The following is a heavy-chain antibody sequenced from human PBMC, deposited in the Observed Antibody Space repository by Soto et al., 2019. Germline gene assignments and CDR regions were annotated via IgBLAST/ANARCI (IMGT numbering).Heavy chain of an antibody. D-gene: IGHD5-12*01. CDR2: IHHTGTA. CDR1: GGSFTDYY. Sequence: SETLSLTCAVYGGSFTDYYWSWIRESPGKGLEWIAYIHHTGTANYNPSLKSRVTISVDTSKSQFSLRLSSVTAADTAVYFCARYSVATIRFFDYWGQGTLVTVSS. CDR3: ARYSVATIRFFDY. J-gene: IGHJ4*02. V-gene: IGHV4-59*13.